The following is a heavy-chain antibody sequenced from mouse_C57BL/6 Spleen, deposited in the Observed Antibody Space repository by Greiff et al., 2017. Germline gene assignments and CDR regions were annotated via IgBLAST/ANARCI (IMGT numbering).Heavy chain of an antibody. CDR1: GYTFTSYW. Sequence: QVQLQQSGAELAKPGASVKLSCKASGYTFTSYWMHWVKQRPGQGLEWIGYINPSSGYTKYNQKFKDKATLTADNSASTAYMQLSSLTYEDSAVYYCARSDYDYYFDSWGQGTTLTVSS. CDR2: INPSSGYT. V-gene: IGHV1-7*01. D-gene: IGHD2-4*01. CDR3: ARSDYDYYFDS. J-gene: IGHJ2*01.